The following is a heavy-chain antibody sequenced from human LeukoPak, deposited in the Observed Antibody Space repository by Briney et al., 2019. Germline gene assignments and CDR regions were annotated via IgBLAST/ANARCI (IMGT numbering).Heavy chain of an antibody. CDR1: GGSISSYY. CDR3: ASTIGAVAGTDCFDY. J-gene: IGHJ4*02. CDR2: IYYSGST. D-gene: IGHD6-19*01. Sequence: SETLSLTCTVSGGSISSYYWSWIRQPPGKGLEWIGYIYYSGSTNYNPSLKSRVTISVDTSKNQFSLKLSSVTAADTAVYYCASTIGAVAGTDCFDYWGQGTLVTVSS. V-gene: IGHV4-59*12.